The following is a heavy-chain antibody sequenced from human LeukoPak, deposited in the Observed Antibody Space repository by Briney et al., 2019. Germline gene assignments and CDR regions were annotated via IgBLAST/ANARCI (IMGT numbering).Heavy chain of an antibody. CDR1: GFTVSSNH. CDR3: ARVIVTGYYDAFDI. V-gene: IGHV3-53*01. J-gene: IGHJ3*02. Sequence: GGSLRLSCAASGFTVSSNHMSWVGQAPGKGLKGVSVIYSGGSTYYADSVKGRFTISRDNSKNTLYLQMNSLRAEDTAVYYCARVIVTGYYDAFDIWGQGTMVTVSS. D-gene: IGHD3-9*01. CDR2: IYSGGST.